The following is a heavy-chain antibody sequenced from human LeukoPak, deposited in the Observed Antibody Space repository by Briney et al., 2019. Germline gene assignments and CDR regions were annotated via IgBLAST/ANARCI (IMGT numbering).Heavy chain of an antibody. D-gene: IGHD2-2*02. Sequence: GRSLRLSCAASGFTFSSYGMHWVRQAPGKGLEWVAVISYDGSNKYYADSVKGRFTISRDNSKNTLYLQMNSLRAEDTAVYYCAHLDGYCSSTSCYTNPSYFDYWGQGTLVTVSS. V-gene: IGHV3-30*03. CDR1: GFTFSSYG. J-gene: IGHJ4*02. CDR3: AHLDGYCSSTSCYTNPSYFDY. CDR2: ISYDGSNK.